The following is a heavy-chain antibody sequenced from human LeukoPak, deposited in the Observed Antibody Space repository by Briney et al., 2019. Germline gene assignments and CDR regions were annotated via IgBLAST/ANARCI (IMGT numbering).Heavy chain of an antibody. J-gene: IGHJ5*02. D-gene: IGHD3-9*01. CDR2: INHSGST. V-gene: IGHV4-34*01. CDR3: ARHVRYFDWSPFDP. CDR1: GGSFSGYY. Sequence: SETLSFTCAVYGGSFSGYYWSWIRQPPGKGLEWIGEINHSGSTNYNPSLKSRVTISVDTSKNQFSLKLSSVTAADTAVYYCARHVRYFDWSPFDPWGQGTLVTVSS.